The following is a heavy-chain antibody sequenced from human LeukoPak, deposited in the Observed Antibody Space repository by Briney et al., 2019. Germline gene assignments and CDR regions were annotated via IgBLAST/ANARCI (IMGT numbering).Heavy chain of an antibody. CDR2: IYSGGST. D-gene: IGHD1-7*01. J-gene: IGHJ4*02. CDR1: GFXVSSNY. Sequence: GGSLRLSCAASGFXVSSNYISWVRQVPGKGLEWVSIIYSGGSTYYADSVKGRFTISRDDSRNTLYLQMNSLRAEDTAVYFCARANNWNSFDYWGQGTLVTASS. CDR3: ARANNWNSFDY. V-gene: IGHV3-66*01.